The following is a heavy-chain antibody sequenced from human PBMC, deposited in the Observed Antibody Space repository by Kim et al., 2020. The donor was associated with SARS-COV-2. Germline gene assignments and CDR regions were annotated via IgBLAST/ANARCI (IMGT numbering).Heavy chain of an antibody. J-gene: IGHJ4*02. Sequence: DSVKGRFTISRDNSKNTLYLQMNSLRAEDTAVYYCAKTSSTTCSDRIDFWGQGTLVIVSS. D-gene: IGHD2-2*01. CDR3: AKTSSTTCSDRIDF. V-gene: IGHV3-23*01.